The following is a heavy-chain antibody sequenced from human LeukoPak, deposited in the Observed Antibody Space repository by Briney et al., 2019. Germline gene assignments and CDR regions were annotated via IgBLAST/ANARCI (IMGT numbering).Heavy chain of an antibody. CDR2: IRYDGSNK. V-gene: IGHV3-30*02. Sequence: RTGGSLRLSCAASGFTFSSYGMHWVRQAPGKGLEWVAFIRYDGSNKYYADSVKGRFTISRDNSKNTLYLRMNSLRAEDTAVYYCAKDRGYATLFDYWGQGTLVTVSS. CDR3: AKDRGYATLFDY. CDR1: GFTFSSYG. J-gene: IGHJ4*02. D-gene: IGHD2-8*01.